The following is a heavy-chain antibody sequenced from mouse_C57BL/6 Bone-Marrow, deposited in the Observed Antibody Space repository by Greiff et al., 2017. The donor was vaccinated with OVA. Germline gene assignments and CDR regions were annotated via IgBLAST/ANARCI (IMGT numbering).Heavy chain of an antibody. V-gene: IGHV5-4*01. CDR2: ISDGGSYT. J-gene: IGHJ4*01. D-gene: IGHD1-1*01. Sequence: EVKVVESGGGLVKPGGSLKLSCAASGFTFSSYAMSWVRQTPEKRLEWVATISDGGSYTYYPDNVKGRFTISRDNAKNNLYLQMSHLNAEDTAMYYCARDYYGSSYFYYAMDYWGQGTSVTVSS. CDR1: GFTFSSYA. CDR3: ARDYYGSSYFYYAMDY.